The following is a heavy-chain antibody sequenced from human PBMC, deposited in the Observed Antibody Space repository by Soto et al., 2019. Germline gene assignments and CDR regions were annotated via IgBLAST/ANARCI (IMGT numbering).Heavy chain of an antibody. Sequence: QVQLVQSGAEVKKPGSSVKVSCKASGGTFSSYAISWVRQAPGQGLEWMGGIIPIFGTADYAQKFQGRVTITAHEATSAAYMELSSLRSEDTAVYYCARDGGVYDYSPFDYWGQGTLVTLSS. CDR1: GGTFSSYA. V-gene: IGHV1-69*12. CDR3: ARDGGVYDYSPFDY. CDR2: IIPIFGTA. J-gene: IGHJ4*02. D-gene: IGHD4-4*01.